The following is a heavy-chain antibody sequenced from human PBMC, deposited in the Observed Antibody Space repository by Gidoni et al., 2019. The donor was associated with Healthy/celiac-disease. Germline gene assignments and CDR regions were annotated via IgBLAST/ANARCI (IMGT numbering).Heavy chain of an antibody. CDR3: ARAYDYSNYGSATDYYGMDV. CDR2: IWYDGSNK. CDR1: GFTFSSYG. Sequence: QVQLVESGGGVVQPGRSLRPSCAASGFTFSSYGLHWVRQGPGKGLEWVAVIWYDGSNKYYADSVKGRFTISRDNSKNTLYLQMNSLRAEDTAVYYCARAYDYSNYGSATDYYGMDVWGQGTTVTVSS. D-gene: IGHD4-4*01. J-gene: IGHJ6*02. V-gene: IGHV3-33*01.